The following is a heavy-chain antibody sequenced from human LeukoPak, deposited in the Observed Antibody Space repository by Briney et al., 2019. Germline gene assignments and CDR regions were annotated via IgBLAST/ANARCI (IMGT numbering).Heavy chain of an antibody. CDR2: IIPIFDTA. CDR3: ARAPFDYGDYYNYFDY. CDR1: GGTFSSYA. V-gene: IGHV1-69*13. J-gene: IGHJ4*02. Sequence: SVKVSCKASGGTFSSYAISWVRQAPGQGLEWMGGIIPIFDTANYAQKFQGRVTITADESTSTAYMELSSLRSEDTAVYYCARAPFDYGDYYNYFDYWGQGTLVTVSS. D-gene: IGHD4-17*01.